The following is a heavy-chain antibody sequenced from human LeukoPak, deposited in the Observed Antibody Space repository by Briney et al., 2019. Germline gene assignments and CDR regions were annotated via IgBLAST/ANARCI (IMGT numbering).Heavy chain of an antibody. CDR2: ISYDGSNK. D-gene: IGHD2-15*01. V-gene: IGHV3-30*18. CDR1: GFTFSSYG. CDR3: AKGGKVVAVPDWFDP. J-gene: IGHJ5*02. Sequence: GRSLGLSCAASGFTFSSYGMHWVRQAPGKGLEWVAVISYDGSNKYYADSVKGRFTISRDNSKNTLYLQMNSLRAEDTAVYYCAKGGKVVAVPDWFDPWGQGTLVTVSS.